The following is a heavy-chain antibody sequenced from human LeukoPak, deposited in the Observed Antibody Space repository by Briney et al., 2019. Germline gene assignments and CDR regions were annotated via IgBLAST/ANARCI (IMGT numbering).Heavy chain of an antibody. J-gene: IGHJ4*02. V-gene: IGHV4-34*01. D-gene: IGHD3-9*01. CDR2: INHSGST. Sequence: SETLSLTCAVYGGSFSGYYWSWIRQPPGKGLEWIGEINHSGSTNYNPSLKSRVTISVDTSKNQFSLKLSSVTAADTAVYYCARGTGYDILTGYITSEAFEYWGQGHLVTVSS. CDR1: GGSFSGYY. CDR3: ARGTGYDILTGYITSEAFEY.